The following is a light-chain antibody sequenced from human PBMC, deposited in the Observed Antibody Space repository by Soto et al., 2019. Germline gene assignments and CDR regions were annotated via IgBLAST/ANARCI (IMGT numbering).Light chain of an antibody. CDR3: SSYTSSNTYV. V-gene: IGLV2-14*01. Sequence: QSVLTQPASVSGSPGQSITISCTGTSSAVGGYNYVSWYQQHPGKAPKLMIYDVSNRPSGVSDRFSGSKSDNTASLTISGLPSEDEADYYCSSYTSSNTYVFGTGTKVTVL. CDR1: SSAVGGYNY. J-gene: IGLJ1*01. CDR2: DVS.